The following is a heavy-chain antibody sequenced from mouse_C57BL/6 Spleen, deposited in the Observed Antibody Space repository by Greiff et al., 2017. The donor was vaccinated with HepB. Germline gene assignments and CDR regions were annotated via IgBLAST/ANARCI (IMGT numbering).Heavy chain of an antibody. CDR1: GFNIKDYY. CDR3: ARGYYYGSSYAWFAY. Sequence: EVQLQQSGAELVKPGASVKLSCTASGFNIKDYYMHWVKQRTEQGLEWIGRIDPEDGDTNYAQKFQGKATITADTSSTTAYLQLSSLTSEDTAVYYCARGYYYGSSYAWFAYWGQGTLVTVSA. V-gene: IGHV14-2*01. CDR2: IDPEDGDT. J-gene: IGHJ3*01. D-gene: IGHD1-1*01.